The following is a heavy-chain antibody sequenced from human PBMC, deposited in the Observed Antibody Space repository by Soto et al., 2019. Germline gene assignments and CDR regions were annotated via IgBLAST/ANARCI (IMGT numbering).Heavy chain of an antibody. D-gene: IGHD3-22*01. J-gene: IGHJ5*02. V-gene: IGHV4-30-4*01. CDR2: IYYSGST. CDR1: GGSISSGDYY. CDR3: DREKYHSSGRNWFDP. Sequence: SETLSLTCTVSGGSISSGDYYWSWIRQPPGKGLEWIGYIYYSGSTYYNPSLKSRVTISVDTSKNQFSLKLSSVTAADTAVYYCDREKYHSSGRNWFDPWGQGTLVTVSS.